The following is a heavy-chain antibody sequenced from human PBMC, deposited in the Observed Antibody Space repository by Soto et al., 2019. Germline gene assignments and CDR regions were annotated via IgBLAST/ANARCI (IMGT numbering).Heavy chain of an antibody. CDR2: IYHSGST. V-gene: IGHV4-4*02. D-gene: IGHD4-17*01. CDR1: GGSISSSNW. J-gene: IGHJ4*02. CDR3: ARGEEYDSGADSFDY. Sequence: QVQLQESGPGRVKPSGTLSLTCAVSGGSISSSNWWSWVRQPPGKGLEWIGEIYHSGSTNYNPSLKSRVTIAVDKSKNQFSLKLSSVTAADTAVYYCARGEEYDSGADSFDYWGQGTLVTVSS.